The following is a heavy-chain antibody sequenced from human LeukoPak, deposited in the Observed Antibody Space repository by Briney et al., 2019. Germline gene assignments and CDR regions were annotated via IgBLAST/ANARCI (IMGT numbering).Heavy chain of an antibody. Sequence: GGSLRLSWSASGXPFSSYAMHWVRQAPGKGLEYVSAISDSGGSTYYADSVKGRFTISRDNSKNTLYLQMSSLRAEDTAVYFCVRGYSFGPYGMDVWGQGITVTVSS. CDR3: VRGYSFGPYGMDV. D-gene: IGHD2-15*01. CDR2: ISDSGGST. J-gene: IGHJ6*02. CDR1: GXPFSSYA. V-gene: IGHV3-64D*09.